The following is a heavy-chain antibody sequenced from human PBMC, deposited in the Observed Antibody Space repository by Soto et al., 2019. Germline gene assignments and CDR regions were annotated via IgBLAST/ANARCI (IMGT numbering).Heavy chain of an antibody. CDR2: FIPIFGTA. Sequence: QVQLVQSGAEVKKPGSSVKVSCKASGGTFSSYAISWVRQAPGQGLEWMGGFIPIFGTANYAQKFQGRVTITADESTSTAYMELSSLRSEDTAVYYCAREFVGTGTEADFDYWGQGTLVTVSS. CDR1: GGTFSSYA. J-gene: IGHJ4*02. CDR3: AREFVGTGTEADFDY. D-gene: IGHD1-7*01. V-gene: IGHV1-69*01.